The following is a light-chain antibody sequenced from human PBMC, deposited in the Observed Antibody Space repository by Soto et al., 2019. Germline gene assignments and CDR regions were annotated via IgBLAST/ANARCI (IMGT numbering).Light chain of an antibody. V-gene: IGLV2-14*01. CDR2: EVS. Sequence: QSALTQPASVSGSPGQSITISCTGTSSDVGAYNYVSWYQQHPGKAPKLTIFEVSDRPSGVSNRFSGSKSGNTASLTISGLQAEDEADYYCSSYSSSNTLLFGGGTTLTVL. CDR3: SSYSSSNTLL. J-gene: IGLJ2*01. CDR1: SSDVGAYNY.